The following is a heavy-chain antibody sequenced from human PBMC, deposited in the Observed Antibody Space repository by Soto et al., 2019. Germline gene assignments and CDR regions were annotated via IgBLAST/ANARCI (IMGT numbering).Heavy chain of an antibody. Sequence: SETLSLTCTVSGGSISSYYWSWIRQPPGKGLEWIGYIYYSGSTNYNPSLKSRVTISVDTSKNQFSLKLSSVTAADTAVYYCARITAMASTFDYWGQGTLVTVS. CDR1: GGSISSYY. D-gene: IGHD5-18*01. CDR2: IYYSGST. J-gene: IGHJ4*02. V-gene: IGHV4-59*01. CDR3: ARITAMASTFDY.